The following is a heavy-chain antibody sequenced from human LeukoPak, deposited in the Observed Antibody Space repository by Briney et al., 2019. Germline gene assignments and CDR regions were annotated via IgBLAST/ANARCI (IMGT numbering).Heavy chain of an antibody. CDR1: GGSFSGYY. V-gene: IGHV4-59*01. CDR3: ARDSGTAAGPVSLDY. CDR2: IYYSGST. Sequence: SETLSLTCAVYGGSFSGYYWSWIRQPPGKGLEWIGYIYYSGSTNYNPSLKSRVTISVDTSKNQFSLKLSSVTAADTAVYYCARDSGTAAGPVSLDYWGQGTLVTVSS. J-gene: IGHJ4*02. D-gene: IGHD6-13*01.